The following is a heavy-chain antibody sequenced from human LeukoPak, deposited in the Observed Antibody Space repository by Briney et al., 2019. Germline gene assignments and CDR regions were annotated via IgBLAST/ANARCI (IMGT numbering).Heavy chain of an antibody. V-gene: IGHV4-31*03. CDR2: IYYSGST. Sequence: PSQTLSLTCTVSGGSISSGGYYWSWIRQHPGKGLEWIGYIYYSGSTYYNPSLKSRVTISVDTSKNQFSLKLSSVTAADMAVYYCARTIVGAIRYYFDYWGQGTLVTVSS. J-gene: IGHJ4*02. CDR1: GGSISSGGYY. CDR3: ARTIVGAIRYYFDY. D-gene: IGHD1-26*01.